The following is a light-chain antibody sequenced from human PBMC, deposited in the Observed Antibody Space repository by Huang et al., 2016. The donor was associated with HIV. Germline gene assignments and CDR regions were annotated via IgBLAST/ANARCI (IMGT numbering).Light chain of an antibody. Sequence: DIQMTQSPSPLSASVGDRVTITCQASQDISNYLNWYQQKPGKAPKLLIYDASNLETGVPSRFSGSGSVTDFTFTISSLQPEDIATYYCQQYDNLPVTFGGGTKVEIK. J-gene: IGKJ4*01. CDR2: DAS. CDR3: QQYDNLPVT. V-gene: IGKV1-33*01. CDR1: QDISNY.